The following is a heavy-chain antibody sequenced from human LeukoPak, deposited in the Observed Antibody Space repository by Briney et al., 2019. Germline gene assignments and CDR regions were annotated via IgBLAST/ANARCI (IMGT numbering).Heavy chain of an antibody. CDR1: GDSVSSNSAA. Sequence: SQTLSLTCAISGDSVSSNSAAWNWIRQSPSRGLEWLGRTYYRSKWYNDHAVSVKSRITINPDTSKNQFSLQLNSVTPEDTAVYYCARDRRGDYGDYSIYYGMDVWGQGTTVTVSS. J-gene: IGHJ6*02. CDR2: TYYRSKWYN. D-gene: IGHD4-17*01. CDR3: ARDRRGDYGDYSIYYGMDV. V-gene: IGHV6-1*01.